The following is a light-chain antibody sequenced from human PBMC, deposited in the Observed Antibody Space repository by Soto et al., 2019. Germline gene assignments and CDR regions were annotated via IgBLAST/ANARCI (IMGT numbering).Light chain of an antibody. CDR1: SSNIGSNY. V-gene: IGLV1-47*01. CDR2: RSN. Sequence: QSVLTQPPSVSGTPGQRVTISCSGSSSNIGSNYVVWYQQLPGTAPKLLIYRSNQRPSGVPDRFSGSKSGTSASLAISGLRSEDEADYYCAAWDDSLSGWVFGGGTQLTVL. CDR3: AAWDDSLSGWV. J-gene: IGLJ3*02.